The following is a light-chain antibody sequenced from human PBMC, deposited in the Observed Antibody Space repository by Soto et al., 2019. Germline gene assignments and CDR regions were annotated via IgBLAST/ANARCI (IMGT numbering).Light chain of an antibody. CDR1: QNIGRF. V-gene: IGKV1-39*01. J-gene: IGKJ4*01. Sequence: DIQMTQSPSSLSASVGDRVTITCRASQNIGRFLNWHQQKPGKAPNVLINVASTLRSGVPSRFSGSGSWTDFNLTINSLQPEDFATYFCQQSFTTPLTFGGGTKVEIK. CDR2: VAS. CDR3: QQSFTTPLT.